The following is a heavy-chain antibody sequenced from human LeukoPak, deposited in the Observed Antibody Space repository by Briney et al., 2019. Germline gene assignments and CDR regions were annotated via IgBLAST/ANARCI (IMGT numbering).Heavy chain of an antibody. V-gene: IGHV3-33*01. CDR2: IWYDGSNK. CDR1: GFTFSSYG. D-gene: IGHD6-19*01. Sequence: AVGSLRLSCAASGFTFSSYGMHWVRQAPGKGLEWVAVIWYDGSNKYYADSVKGRFTISRDNSKNTLYLQMNSLRAEDTAVYYCARGGSGETAVARIPFDYWRQPTLVSVCS. J-gene: IGHJ4*02. CDR3: ARGGSGETAVARIPFDY.